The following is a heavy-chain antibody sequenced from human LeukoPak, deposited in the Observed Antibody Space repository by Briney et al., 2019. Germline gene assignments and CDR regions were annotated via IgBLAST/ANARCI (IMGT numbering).Heavy chain of an antibody. V-gene: IGHV1-2*02. D-gene: IGHD5-24*01. J-gene: IGHJ4*02. CDR1: GYTLSDHH. CDR2: IRPNSGGM. CDR3: ARDPVDGYSHYDF. Sequence: ASVKVSCKASGYTLSDHHLIWVRQAPGQGLEWMGWIRPNSGGMKYAQEFQGRVTMTRDTSISTAYLELTRLTSDDTAICYCARDPVDGYSHYDFWGQGTLVTVSS.